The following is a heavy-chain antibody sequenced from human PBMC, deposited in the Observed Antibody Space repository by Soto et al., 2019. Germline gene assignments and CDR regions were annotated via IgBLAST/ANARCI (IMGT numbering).Heavy chain of an antibody. CDR2: INHSGST. D-gene: IGHD6-19*01. J-gene: IGHJ6*02. CDR1: GGSFSGYY. CDR3: AGSSSGADYYDGMDV. V-gene: IGHV4-34*01. Sequence: SETLSLTCAVYGGSFSGYYWSWIRQPPGKGLEWIGEINHSGSTNYNPSLKSRVTISVDTSKNQFTLKLSSVTAADMAVYYCAGSSSGADYYDGMDVWGQGTTVTV.